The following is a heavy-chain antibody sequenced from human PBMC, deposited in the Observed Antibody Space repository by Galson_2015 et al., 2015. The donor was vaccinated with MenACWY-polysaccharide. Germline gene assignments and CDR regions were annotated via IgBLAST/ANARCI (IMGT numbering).Heavy chain of an antibody. CDR1: GYTFTTYE. J-gene: IGHJ4*02. D-gene: IGHD2-21*01. Sequence: SVKVSCKASGYTFTTYEIIWVRQAPGQGLEWMGSMNTKSGDTGSAQKFQGRVTMTRNNSKSTDYMELSGLRSEDTAVYYCAREPYPRARCGPDYWGQGTLVTVSS. CDR2: MNTKSGDT. V-gene: IGHV1-8*01. CDR3: AREPYPRARCGPDY.